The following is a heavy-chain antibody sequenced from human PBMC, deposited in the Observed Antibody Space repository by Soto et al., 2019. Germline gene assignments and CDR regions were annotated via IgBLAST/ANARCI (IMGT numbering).Heavy chain of an antibody. CDR2: ISYDGSNK. CDR1: GFTFSSYG. Sequence: GGSLRLSCAASGFTFSSYGMHWVRQAPGKGLEWVAVISYDGSNKYYADSVKGRFTISRDNSKNTLYLQMNSLRAEDTAVYYCAKDLYRDSSGVLGPWGQGTLVTVSS. J-gene: IGHJ5*02. V-gene: IGHV3-30*18. CDR3: AKDLYRDSSGVLGP. D-gene: IGHD6-19*01.